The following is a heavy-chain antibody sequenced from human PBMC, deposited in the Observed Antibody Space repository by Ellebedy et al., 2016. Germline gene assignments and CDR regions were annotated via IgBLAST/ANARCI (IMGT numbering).Heavy chain of an antibody. CDR2: IYHSGFT. Sequence: GSLRLXXAVSGYSISTTNWWTWVRPPPGKGLEWIGEIYHSGFTNYSPSLKSRVTISIDKSKNQFSLKLNSVTAADTAVYYCARDRRSGNLGRFYHYGLDVWGQGTTVTVSS. CDR3: ARDRRSGNLGRFYHYGLDV. D-gene: IGHD3-10*01. CDR1: GYSISTTNW. J-gene: IGHJ6*02. V-gene: IGHV4-4*02.